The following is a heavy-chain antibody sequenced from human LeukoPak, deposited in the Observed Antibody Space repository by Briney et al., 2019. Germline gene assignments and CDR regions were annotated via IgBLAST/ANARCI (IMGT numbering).Heavy chain of an antibody. V-gene: IGHV4-31*03. D-gene: IGHD3-3*01. CDR1: GGSISSGGYY. CDR2: IYYSGST. J-gene: IGHJ6*02. Sequence: SSQTLSLTCTVSGGSISSGGYYWSWIRQHPGKGLEWIGYIYYSGSTYYNPSLKSRVTISVDTSKNQFSLKLSSVTAADTAVYYCARAALGVVKKTYPSYYYYGMDVWGQETTVTVSS. CDR3: ARAALGVVKKTYPSYYYYGMDV.